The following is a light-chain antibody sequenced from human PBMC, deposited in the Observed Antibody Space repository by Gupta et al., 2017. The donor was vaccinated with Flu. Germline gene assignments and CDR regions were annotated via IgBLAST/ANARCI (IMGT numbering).Light chain of an antibody. J-gene: IGKJ1*01. CDR3: QQYNNWWT. CDR2: GAS. Sequence: SPATLSVSTGERATLSCRASQSVGDNLAWYQQKPGQAPRLLIYGASHRATGIPARFSGSGSGTEFTLTISSLQSEDFAVYYCQQYNNWWTFGQGTKVEIK. V-gene: IGKV3-15*01. CDR1: QSVGDN.